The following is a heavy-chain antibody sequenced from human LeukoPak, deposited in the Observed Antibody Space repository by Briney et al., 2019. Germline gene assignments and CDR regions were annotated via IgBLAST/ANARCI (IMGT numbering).Heavy chain of an antibody. Sequence: GGSLRLSCAASGFTFSDYYMSWIRQAPGKGLEWVSYIGSSGSTIYYADSVKGRFTISRDNAKNSLYLQMNSLRAEDTAAYYCARGIATYYYDSSGYYYVDYWGQGTLVTVSS. V-gene: IGHV3-11*01. J-gene: IGHJ4*02. CDR1: GFTFSDYY. CDR3: ARGIATYYYDSSGYYYVDY. CDR2: IGSSGSTI. D-gene: IGHD3-22*01.